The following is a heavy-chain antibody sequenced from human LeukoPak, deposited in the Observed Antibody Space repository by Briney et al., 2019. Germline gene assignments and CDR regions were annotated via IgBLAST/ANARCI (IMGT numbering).Heavy chain of an antibody. CDR2: ISAYNGNT. CDR3: ARDSRYDEGY. Sequence: VSVKVSCKASGYTLTSYGISWVRQAPGQGREWMGWISAYNGNTNYAQKFQGRVTMTTDTSTSTAYMELRSLRSDDTAVYYCARDSRYDEGYWGQGTLVTVSS. D-gene: IGHD5-12*01. CDR1: GYTLTSYG. V-gene: IGHV1-18*01. J-gene: IGHJ4*02.